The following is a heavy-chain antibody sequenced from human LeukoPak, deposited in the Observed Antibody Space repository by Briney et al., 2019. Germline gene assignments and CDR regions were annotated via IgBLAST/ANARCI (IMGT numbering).Heavy chain of an antibody. CDR3: ARAGYSSTWYSRYFDL. Sequence: QTGGSLRLSCAASGFNFRSYSMNWVRQAPGEGLEWVSYISSFSGTINYADSVKGRFTISRDNAKNSLYLQMDSLRAGDTAVYYCARAGYSSTWYSRYFDLWGRGTLVTVSS. J-gene: IGHJ2*01. CDR2: ISSFSGTI. CDR1: GFNFRSYS. D-gene: IGHD6-13*01. V-gene: IGHV3-48*01.